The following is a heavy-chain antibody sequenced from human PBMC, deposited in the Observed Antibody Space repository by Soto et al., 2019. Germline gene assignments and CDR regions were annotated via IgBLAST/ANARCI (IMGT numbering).Heavy chain of an antibody. CDR1: GGSFSGYY. V-gene: IGHV4-34*01. D-gene: IGHD3-3*01. CDR2: INHSGST. Sequence: PSETLSLTCAVYGGSFSGYYWSWIRQPPGKGLEWIGEINHSGSTNYNPSLKSRVTISVDTSKNQFSLELSSVTAADTAVYYCARGGGYDFWSGYYGYFDYWGQGTLVTVSS. CDR3: ARGGGYDFWSGYYGYFDY. J-gene: IGHJ4*02.